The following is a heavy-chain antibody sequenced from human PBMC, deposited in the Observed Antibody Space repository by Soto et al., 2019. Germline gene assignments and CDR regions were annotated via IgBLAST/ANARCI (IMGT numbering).Heavy chain of an antibody. Sequence: PSETLSLTCTVSGGSISSGGYYWSWIRQHPGKGLEWIGYIYYSGSTYYNPSLKSRVTISVDTSKNQFSLKLSSVTAADTAVYYCARLVTASGKVDYWGQGTLVTV. CDR1: GGSISSGGYY. V-gene: IGHV4-31*02. CDR2: IYYSGST. CDR3: ARLVTASGKVDY. J-gene: IGHJ4*02. D-gene: IGHD5-18*01.